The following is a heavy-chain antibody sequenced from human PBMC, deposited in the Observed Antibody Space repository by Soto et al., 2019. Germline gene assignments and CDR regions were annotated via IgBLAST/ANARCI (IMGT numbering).Heavy chain of an antibody. CDR1: GFTFSSYG. D-gene: IGHD2-21*02. CDR3: AKDWDIVVVTAIRYGMDV. V-gene: IGHV3-30*18. CDR2: ISYDGSNK. J-gene: IGHJ6*02. Sequence: PGGSLRVSCAASGFTFSSYGMHWVRQAPGKGLEWVAVISYDGSNKYYADSVKGRFTISRDNSKNTLYLQMNSLRAEDTAVYYCAKDWDIVVVTAIRYGMDVWGQGTTVTVSS.